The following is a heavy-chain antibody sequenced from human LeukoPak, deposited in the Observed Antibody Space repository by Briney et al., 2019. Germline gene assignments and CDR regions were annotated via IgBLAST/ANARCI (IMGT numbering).Heavy chain of an antibody. CDR2: IYYSGST. J-gene: IGHJ6*04. D-gene: IGHD2-15*01. CDR1: GGSFSGYY. Sequence: PSETLSLTCAVYGGSFSGYYWSWIRQPPGKGLEWIGYIYYSGSTYYNPSLKSRVTISVDTSKNQFSLKLSSVTAADTAVYYCARDPLKGYPYGMDVWGKGTTVTVSS. V-gene: IGHV4-30-4*08. CDR3: ARDPLKGYPYGMDV.